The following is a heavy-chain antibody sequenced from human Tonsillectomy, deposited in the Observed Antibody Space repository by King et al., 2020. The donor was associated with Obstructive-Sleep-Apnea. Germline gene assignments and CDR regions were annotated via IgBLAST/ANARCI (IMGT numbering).Heavy chain of an antibody. CDR2: IYYSGST. Sequence: QLQESGPGLVKPSETLSLTGTVSGGSISSSRYYWGWIRQPPGKGLEWIGTIYYSGSTYYNPSLKSRVTISVDTSKNQFSLKLSSVTAADTAVYYCARDPYSYFDYWGQGTLVTVSS. CDR3: ARDPYSYFDY. D-gene: IGHD2-21*01. CDR1: GGSISSSRYY. V-gene: IGHV4-39*07. J-gene: IGHJ4*02.